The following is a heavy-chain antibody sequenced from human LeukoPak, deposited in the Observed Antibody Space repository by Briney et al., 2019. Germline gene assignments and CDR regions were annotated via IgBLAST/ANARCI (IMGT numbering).Heavy chain of an antibody. CDR3: ASHIYDFWSGYYWAFDY. CDR1: GFTFSSYS. V-gene: IGHV3-21*01. J-gene: IGHJ4*02. Sequence: GGSLRLSCAASGFTFSSYSMNWVRQAPGKGLEWVSSISSSSSYIYYADSVKGRFTISRGNAKNSLYLQMNSLRAEDTAVYYCASHIYDFWSGYYWAFDYWGQGTLVTVSS. D-gene: IGHD3-3*01. CDR2: ISSSSSYI.